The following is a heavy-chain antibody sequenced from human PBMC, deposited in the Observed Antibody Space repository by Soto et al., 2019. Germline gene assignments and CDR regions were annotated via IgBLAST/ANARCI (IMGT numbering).Heavy chain of an antibody. CDR1: GGSFSGYQ. D-gene: IGHD3-10*01. J-gene: IGHJ6*03. V-gene: IGHV4-34*04. CDR2: INDSGYI. CDR3: GRSLILWFGELSRRGGDYSYMDV. Sequence: QVQLQQWGAGVLKPSETLSLTCAVYGGSFSGYQWSWIRQTHGKGLVWLGQINDSGYINDNPTLKSRATILVDKATMHISQTLSAVTAAAADVYYFGRSLILWFGELSRRGGDYSYMDVWGTADAVTVSS.